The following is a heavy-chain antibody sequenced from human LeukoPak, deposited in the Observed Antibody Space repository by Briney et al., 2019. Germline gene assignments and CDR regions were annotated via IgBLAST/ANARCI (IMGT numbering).Heavy chain of an antibody. CDR1: GYTGIELS. D-gene: IGHD3-3*01. V-gene: IGHV1-24*01. Sequence: GASVKVSCKLSGYTGIELSMQWVRQAPGKGLEWMGIFDPDHGETVYAQKFQGRVTMTEDTSTDTAYMELSSLTSEDTAVYYCATHTIFGVVTYALRMWGRGTLVTVSS. CDR3: ATHTIFGVVTYALRM. CDR2: FDPDHGET. J-gene: IGHJ3*02.